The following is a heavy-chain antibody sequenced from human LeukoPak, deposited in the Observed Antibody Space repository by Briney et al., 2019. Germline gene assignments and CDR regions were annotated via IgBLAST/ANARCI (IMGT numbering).Heavy chain of an antibody. J-gene: IGHJ4*02. Sequence: ASVKVSCKASGYTFTSHAMHWVRQAPGQRLEWMGWINAGNGNTKYSQKFQGRVTITRDTSASTAYMELSSLRSEDTAVYYCARPRGVLWFGDSPVFDYWGQGTLVTVSS. CDR1: GYTFTSHA. D-gene: IGHD3-10*01. CDR2: INAGNGNT. V-gene: IGHV1-3*01. CDR3: ARPRGVLWFGDSPVFDY.